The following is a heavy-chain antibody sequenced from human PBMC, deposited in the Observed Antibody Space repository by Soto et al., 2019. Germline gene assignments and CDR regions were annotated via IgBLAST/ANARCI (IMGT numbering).Heavy chain of an antibody. J-gene: IGHJ5*02. CDR3: ARGLTYYYGSGSPLGWFDP. CDR1: GYTFTSYY. CDR2: INPSGGST. Sequence: QVQLVQSGAEVKKPGASVKVSCKASGYTFTSYYMHWVRQAPGQGLEWMGIINPSGGSTSYAQKFQSRVTMTRDTSTSTVYMELSSLRSEDTAVYYCARGLTYYYGSGSPLGWFDPWGQGTLVTVSS. D-gene: IGHD3-10*01. V-gene: IGHV1-46*01.